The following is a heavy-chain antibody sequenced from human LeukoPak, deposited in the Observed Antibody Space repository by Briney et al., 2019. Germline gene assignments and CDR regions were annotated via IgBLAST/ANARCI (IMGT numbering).Heavy chain of an antibody. CDR1: GYTFTSYY. CDR3: AREVVGATRSDY. Sequence: ASVKVSCKASGYTFTSYYMHWVRQAPGQGLEWMGIINPSGGSTSYAQKFQGRVTMTRDMSTSTVYMELSSLRSEDTAVYYCAREVVGATRSDYWGQGTLVTVSS. V-gene: IGHV1-46*01. CDR2: INPSGGST. J-gene: IGHJ4*02. D-gene: IGHD1-26*01.